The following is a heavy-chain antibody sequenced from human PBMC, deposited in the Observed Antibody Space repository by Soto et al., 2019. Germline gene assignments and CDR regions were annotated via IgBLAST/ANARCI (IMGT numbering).Heavy chain of an antibody. CDR3: ARDAPGVAPY. J-gene: IGHJ4*02. Sequence: QVQLQESGPGLVRPSQTLSLICTVSGGSINSGDSYWNWIRQHPEKGLEWIGYINYRGSTFYNPSLKSRIIRSVDTSKNQFCLKLSSVTAADTAVYYCARDAPGVAPYWGQGTLVTVSS. CDR1: GGSINSGDSY. D-gene: IGHD2-15*01. CDR2: INYRGST. V-gene: IGHV4-31*03.